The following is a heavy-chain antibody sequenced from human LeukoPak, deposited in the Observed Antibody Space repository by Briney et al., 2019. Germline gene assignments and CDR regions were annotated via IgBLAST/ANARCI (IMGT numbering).Heavy chain of an antibody. J-gene: IGHJ4*02. D-gene: IGHD6-19*01. CDR2: ISGSGGST. CDR1: GFTFSSYA. V-gene: IGHV3-23*01. CDR3: AKNFGSSGWFQFDY. Sequence: PGGSLRLSCAASGFTFSSYAMSWVRQAPGKGLEWGSAISGSGGSTYYADSVKGRFTISRDNSKNTLYLQMNSLRAEDTAVYYCAKNFGSSGWFQFDYWGQGTLVTVSS.